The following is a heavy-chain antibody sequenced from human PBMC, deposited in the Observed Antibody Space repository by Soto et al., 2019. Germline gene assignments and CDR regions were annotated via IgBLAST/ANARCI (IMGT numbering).Heavy chain of an antibody. CDR3: AKRRGAGGHFDF. V-gene: IGHV3-23*01. Sequence: DVQLLESGGGLVQPEGSLRLSCAASGFTFSSYAMGWVRQGPGKGLEWVAVVSIGGSTHYADSVRGRFTISIDNSKNTLSLQMNSLTAEDTVVYFRAKRRGAGGHFDFWCQGALVTVSS. J-gene: IGHJ4*02. CDR2: VSIGGST. CDR1: GFTFSSYA. D-gene: IGHD1-26*01.